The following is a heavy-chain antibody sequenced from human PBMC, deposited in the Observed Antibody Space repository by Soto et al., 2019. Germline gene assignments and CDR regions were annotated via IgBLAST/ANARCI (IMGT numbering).Heavy chain of an antibody. D-gene: IGHD6-19*01. CDR3: ARVFPGSGWPYHYYAMEV. V-gene: IGHV3-7*01. J-gene: IGHJ6*02. Sequence: GALRLSCAASGFTFSSYWMSWVRQAPGKGLEWVANIKQDGSDKYYVDSVKGRFTISRDNAKSSLYLQTNSLRVEDTAVYYCARVFPGSGWPYHYYAMEVWGQGTTVTVPS. CDR1: GFTFSSYW. CDR2: IKQDGSDK.